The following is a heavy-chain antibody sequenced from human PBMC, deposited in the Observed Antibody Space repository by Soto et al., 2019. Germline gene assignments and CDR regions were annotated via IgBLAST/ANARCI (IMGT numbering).Heavy chain of an antibody. D-gene: IGHD6-19*01. CDR3: ARPSKEWLANDAFDI. Sequence: QVQLQESGPGLVKFSETLSLTCTVSGGSISNSYWSWIRQPTGKGLEWIGFIFRTGSTNYNPSVKSRVTMSVDTSKNQFSLNLRSVTAADTAVYYCARPSKEWLANDAFDIWGQGTMVTVSS. CDR1: GGSISNSY. CDR2: IFRTGST. V-gene: IGHV4-59*08. J-gene: IGHJ3*02.